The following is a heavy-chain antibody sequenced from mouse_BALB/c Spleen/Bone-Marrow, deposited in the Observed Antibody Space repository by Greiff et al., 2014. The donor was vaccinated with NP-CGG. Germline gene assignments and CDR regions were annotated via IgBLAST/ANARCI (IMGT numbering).Heavy chain of an antibody. Sequence: EVQLQQSGPDLVKPGASVKISCKTSGYTFTEYTMYWVKQSHVKSLEWIGGINPNNGGTSYSQKFKGKATWTVDKSSSTAYMELRSLTSEDSAVYYCARGWLLRHYFDYWGQGTTLTVSS. CDR2: INPNNGGT. CDR1: GYTFTEYT. CDR3: ARGWLLRHYFDY. D-gene: IGHD2-3*01. J-gene: IGHJ2*01. V-gene: IGHV1-18*01.